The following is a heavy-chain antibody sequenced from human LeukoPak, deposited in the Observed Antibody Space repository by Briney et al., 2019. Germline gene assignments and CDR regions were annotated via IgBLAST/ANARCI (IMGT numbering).Heavy chain of an antibody. CDR2: IIPLFGAA. J-gene: IGHJ4*02. CDR1: GGTFSSYA. V-gene: IGHV1-69*05. CDR3: ARGAGTRPIYY. D-gene: IGHD1-7*01. Sequence: SVKVSCKASGGTFSSYAISWVRQAPGQGLEWMGGIIPLFGAAQYAQRFQGRVTITTDEFTTTAYLELSSLRSDDTAVYYCARGAGTRPIYYWGQGTLVTVSS.